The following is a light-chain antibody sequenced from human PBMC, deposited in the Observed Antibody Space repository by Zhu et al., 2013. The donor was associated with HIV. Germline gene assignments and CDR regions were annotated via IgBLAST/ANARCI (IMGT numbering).Light chain of an antibody. J-gene: IGLJ2*01. CDR2: EDT. CDR3: QAWDSSIVV. CDR1: KLGDKY. Sequence: SYELTQTASVSVSPGQTATIACSGDKLGDKYVSWYQQKPGQSPVLIIHEDTKRPSGIPERFSGSNSGNTATLTISGTQPFDEADYYCQAWDSSIVVFGGGTKLTVL. V-gene: IGLV3-1*01.